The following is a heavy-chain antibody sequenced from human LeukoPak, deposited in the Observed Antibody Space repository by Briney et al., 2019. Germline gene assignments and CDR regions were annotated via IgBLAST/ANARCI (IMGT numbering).Heavy chain of an antibody. CDR1: GFTFDDYA. V-gene: IGHV3-9*03. Sequence: GGSLRLSCAASGFTFDDYAMHWVRQAPGKGLEWVSGISWNSGSIGYADSVKGRFTISRDNAKNSLYLQMNSLRAEDMALYYCAKGYAPYYYYYMDVWGKGTTVTVSS. J-gene: IGHJ6*03. D-gene: IGHD3-16*01. CDR2: ISWNSGSI. CDR3: AKGYAPYYYYYMDV.